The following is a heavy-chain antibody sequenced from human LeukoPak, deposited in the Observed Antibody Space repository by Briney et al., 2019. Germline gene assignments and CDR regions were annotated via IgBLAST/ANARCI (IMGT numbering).Heavy chain of an antibody. CDR3: ARDRESGYDPDY. CDR1: GYTFTSYG. D-gene: IGHD5-12*01. Sequence: EASVKVSCKASGYTFTSYGISWVRQAPGQGLEWMGWISAYNGNTNYAQKLQGRVTMTTDTSTSAAYMELRSLRSDDTAVYYCARDRESGYDPDYWGQGTLVTVSS. V-gene: IGHV1-18*01. CDR2: ISAYNGNT. J-gene: IGHJ4*02.